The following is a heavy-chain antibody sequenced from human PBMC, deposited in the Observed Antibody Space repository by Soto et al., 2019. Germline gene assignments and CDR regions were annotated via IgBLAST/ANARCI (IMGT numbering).Heavy chain of an antibody. V-gene: IGHV1-18*04. D-gene: IGHD3-10*01. CDR2: ISGYNGNT. Sequence: QVQLVQSGAEVKKPGASVKVSCKASGYTFTSYGVSWVRQAPGQGREWMGWISGYNGNTNYAQKLQGRVTMTTDTSTSTAYMEQRSLTSDDTSVYYCARPVKYYYGSGSPYYYGMDVWGQGITVTVSS. J-gene: IGHJ6*02. CDR1: GYTFTSYG. CDR3: ARPVKYYYGSGSPYYYGMDV.